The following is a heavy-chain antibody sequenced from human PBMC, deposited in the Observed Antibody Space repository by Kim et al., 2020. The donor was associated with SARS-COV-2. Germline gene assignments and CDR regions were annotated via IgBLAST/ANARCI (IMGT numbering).Heavy chain of an antibody. J-gene: IGHJ5*02. D-gene: IGHD2-8*02. CDR3: ARGISGALDP. V-gene: IGHV1-3*01. Sequence: ASVKVSCRTSGYSFTTHNIHWVRQAPGQSLECMGWINGGNGNTIYSQKFRGRVTFTRDTSANIVFMEMSSLRSEDTAVYFCARGISGALDPWGQGILVTVSS. CDR1: GYSFTTHN. CDR2: INGGNGNT.